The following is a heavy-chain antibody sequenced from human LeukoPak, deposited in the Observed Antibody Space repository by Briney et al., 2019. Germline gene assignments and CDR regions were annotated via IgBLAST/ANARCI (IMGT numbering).Heavy chain of an antibody. CDR2: IIEGGDVK. V-gene: IGHV3-7*01. CDR1: GFTFSAYW. J-gene: IGHJ4*02. CDR3: ARVGKNGWDFDH. D-gene: IGHD1-26*01. Sequence: GESLRLSCAASGFTFSAYWMTWVRQAPGKGLAWVANIIEGGDVKYYVDSVKGRFTISRDNTKNSLYLQMTSLRVDDTAVYYCARVGKNGWDFDHWGRGTLVTVSS.